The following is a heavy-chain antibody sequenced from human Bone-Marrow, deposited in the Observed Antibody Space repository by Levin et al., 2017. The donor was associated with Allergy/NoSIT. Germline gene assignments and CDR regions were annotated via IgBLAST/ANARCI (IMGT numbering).Heavy chain of an antibody. CDR1: GFTFSSYW. Sequence: PGGSLRLSCAASGFTFSSYWMSWVRQAPGKGLEWVANIKQDGSEKYYVDSVKGRFTISRDNAKNSLYLQMNSLRAEDTAVYYCAREGYYDSSGYWRYWGQGTLVTVSS. J-gene: IGHJ4*02. CDR3: AREGYYDSSGYWRY. D-gene: IGHD3-22*01. CDR2: IKQDGSEK. V-gene: IGHV3-7*01.